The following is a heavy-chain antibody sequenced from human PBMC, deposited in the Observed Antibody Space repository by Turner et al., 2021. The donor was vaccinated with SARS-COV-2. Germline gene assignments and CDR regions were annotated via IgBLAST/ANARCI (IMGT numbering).Heavy chain of an antibody. V-gene: IGHV3-30*18. CDR1: GFTFSSYG. J-gene: IGHJ4*02. CDR2: TSYDGSNK. D-gene: IGHD4-4*01. CDR3: AKQQGLYSNPMYYFDY. Sequence: QVQLAESGGGSVQPGRSLRLSCAAAGFTFSSYGMHWVRQAPGKGLEWVAVTSYDGSNKCYADSVKGRFTISRDNSKNTLYLQMNRLRAEDTAVYYCAKQQGLYSNPMYYFDYWGQGTLVTVSS.